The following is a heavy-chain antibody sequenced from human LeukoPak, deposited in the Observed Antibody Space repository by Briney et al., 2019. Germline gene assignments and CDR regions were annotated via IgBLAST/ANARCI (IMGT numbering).Heavy chain of an antibody. D-gene: IGHD4-17*01. CDR2: IIGDGSRA. V-gene: IGHV3-74*01. J-gene: IGHJ4*02. CDR1: GLIFSPYS. Sequence: PGGSLSLSCAVYGLIFSPYSMHWVRQAPEKGLLWVSGIIGDGSRASYGNSVKGRFTISRDNAKNTLFLQMNSLTVEDTAVYYCSRAFHFGDFFDYWGQGALVTVSS. CDR3: SRAFHFGDFFDY.